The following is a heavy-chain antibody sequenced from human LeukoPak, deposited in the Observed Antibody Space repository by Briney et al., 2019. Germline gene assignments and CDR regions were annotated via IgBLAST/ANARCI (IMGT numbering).Heavy chain of an antibody. V-gene: IGHV3-23*01. D-gene: IGHD5-24*01. CDR3: AKEGRGWLTIGPFDY. Sequence: GGSLRLSCSASGFTFSSYAMSWVRQAPGKGLEWVSAIGGSGGSTYYADSVKGRFTISRDNSKNTLYLQMNSLRAEDTAVYYCAKEGRGWLTIGPFDYWGQGTLVTVSS. CDR1: GFTFSSYA. J-gene: IGHJ4*02. CDR2: IGGSGGST.